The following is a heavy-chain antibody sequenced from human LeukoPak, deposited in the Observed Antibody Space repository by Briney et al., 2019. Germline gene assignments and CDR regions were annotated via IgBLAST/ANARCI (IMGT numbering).Heavy chain of an antibody. CDR3: ARGTWLQSQAFDI. D-gene: IGHD5-24*01. V-gene: IGHV1-69*06. J-gene: IGHJ3*02. CDR2: FIPILGTA. Sequence: ASVKVSCKASGATFSDYALNWVRQAPGQGLEWMGVFIPILGTANSTQKFHDRLTITADISTSTAYMEVSSLRSEDTAMYYCARGTWLQSQAFDIWGQGTMVTVSS. CDR1: GATFSDYA.